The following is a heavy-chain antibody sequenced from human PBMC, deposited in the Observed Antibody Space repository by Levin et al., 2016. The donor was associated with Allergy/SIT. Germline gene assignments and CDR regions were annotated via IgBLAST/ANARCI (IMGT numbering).Heavy chain of an antibody. CDR3: ARLTTDLITSSGMPRAGAFDV. J-gene: IGHJ3*01. D-gene: IGHD3-16*01. CDR1: GASINSYY. V-gene: IGHV4-59*13. Sequence: SETLSLTCNVSGASINSYYWSWVRQSPVKGLEWIGYIYYSGTTNYNPSLKSRVTISVDRSKKQFSLKVTSVTAADTAVYYCARLTTDLITSSGMPRAGAFDVWGQGTVVSVSS. CDR2: IYYSGTT.